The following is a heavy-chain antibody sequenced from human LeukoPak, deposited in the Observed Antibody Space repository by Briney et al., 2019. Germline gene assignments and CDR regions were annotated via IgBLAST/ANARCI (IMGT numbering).Heavy chain of an antibody. Sequence: GGSLRLSCAASGFTFSSYAMSWVRQAPGKGLEWVSAISGSGGSTYYADSVKGRFTISRDNSKSTLYLQMNSLRAEDTAVYYCAKDSSGGNYYFGYWGQGTLVTVSS. D-gene: IGHD6-19*01. J-gene: IGHJ4*02. CDR1: GFTFSSYA. V-gene: IGHV3-23*01. CDR3: AKDSSGGNYYFGY. CDR2: ISGSGGST.